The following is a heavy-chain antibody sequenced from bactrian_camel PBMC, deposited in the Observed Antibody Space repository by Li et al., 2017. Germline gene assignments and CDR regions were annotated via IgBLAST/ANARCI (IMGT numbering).Heavy chain of an antibody. V-gene: IGHV3-2*01. CDR2: ISADGSNT. CDR3: AATGDNWGGDFGH. J-gene: IGHJ4*01. D-gene: IGHD8*01. CDR1: GLTFSTHA. Sequence: QLVESGGDLVQPGGSLRLSCAVSGLTFSTHAMSWVRQTPGKGLEWVSTISADGSNTYDADSVKGRFTTSRDKTKNTVFLQMNSLKSEDTALYYCAATGDNWGGDFGHWGQGTQVTVS.